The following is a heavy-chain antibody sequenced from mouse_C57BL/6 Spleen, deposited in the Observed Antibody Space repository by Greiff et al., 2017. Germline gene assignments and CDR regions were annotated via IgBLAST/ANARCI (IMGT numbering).Heavy chain of an antibody. D-gene: IGHD1-1*01. CDR1: GFTFSSYA. V-gene: IGHV5-4*01. Sequence: EVKLVESGGGLVKPGGSLKLSCAASGFTFSSYALSWVRQTPEKRLEWVATISDGGSYTYYPDNVKGRFTISRDNAKNNLYLQMSHLKSEDTAMYYCARDGDYGSSAWFAYWGQGTLVTVSA. CDR2: ISDGGSYT. CDR3: ARDGDYGSSAWFAY. J-gene: IGHJ3*01.